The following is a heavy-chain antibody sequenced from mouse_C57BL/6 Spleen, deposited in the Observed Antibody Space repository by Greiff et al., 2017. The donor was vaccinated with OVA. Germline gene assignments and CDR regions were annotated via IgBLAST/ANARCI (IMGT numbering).Heavy chain of an antibody. CDR1: GYAFSSSW. J-gene: IGHJ4*01. D-gene: IGHD4-1*01. CDR3: ARRGGTEAMDY. V-gene: IGHV1-82*01. Sequence: QVQLQQSGPELVKPGASVKISCKASGYAFSSSWMNWVKQRPGKGLEWIGRIYPGDGDTNYNGKFKGKATLTADKSSSTAYMQLSSLTSEDSAVYFCARRGGTEAMDYWGQGTSVTVSS. CDR2: IYPGDGDT.